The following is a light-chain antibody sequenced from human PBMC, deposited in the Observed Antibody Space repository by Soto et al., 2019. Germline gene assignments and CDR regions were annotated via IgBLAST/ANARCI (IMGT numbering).Light chain of an antibody. CDR1: ENVRTF. V-gene: IGKV3-20*01. CDR2: DAS. CDR3: HQYDSLPLT. J-gene: IGKJ4*01. Sequence: PGERATLSCRASENVRTFVDWYQQKPGQAPRVLIFDASIRATGIPDRFSASGSGSDFTLTISRLEPDDFAVYYCHQYDSLPLTFGGGTKVDIK.